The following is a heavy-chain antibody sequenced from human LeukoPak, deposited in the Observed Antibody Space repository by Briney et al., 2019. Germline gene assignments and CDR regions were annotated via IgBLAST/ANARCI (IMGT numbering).Heavy chain of an antibody. CDR1: GFTVSSNY. CDR2: IYSGGST. V-gene: IGHV3-53*01. J-gene: IGHJ3*02. D-gene: IGHD4-23*01. Sequence: GVSLRLSCAASGFTVSSNYMSWVRQAPGKGLEWVSVIYSGGSTYYADSVKGRFTISRDNSKNTLYLQMNSLRAEDTAVYYCARDPITTMARGAFDIWGQGTMVTVSS. CDR3: ARDPITTMARGAFDI.